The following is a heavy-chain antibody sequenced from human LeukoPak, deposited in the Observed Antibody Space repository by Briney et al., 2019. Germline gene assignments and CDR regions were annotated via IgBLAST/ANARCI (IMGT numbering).Heavy chain of an antibody. D-gene: IGHD3-10*01. V-gene: IGHV4-59*01. CDR2: IYYSGST. Sequence: PSETLSLTCTVSGGSISSYYWSWIRQPPGKGLEWIGYIYYSGSTNYNPSLKSRVTISVDTSKNQFSLKLSSVTAADTAVYYCARGDYYGSGSSVWDIWGQGTMVTVSS. CDR3: ARGDYYGSGSSVWDI. CDR1: GGSISSYY. J-gene: IGHJ3*02.